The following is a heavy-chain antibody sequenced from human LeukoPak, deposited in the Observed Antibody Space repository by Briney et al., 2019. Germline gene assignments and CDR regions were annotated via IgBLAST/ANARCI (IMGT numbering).Heavy chain of an antibody. CDR1: GGSISSSSYY. CDR3: ARAIYRLYYFDY. Sequence: MTSETLSLTCTVSGGSISSSSYYWGWIRQPPGKGLEWIGSIYYSGSTYYNPSLKSRVTISVDTSKNQFSLKLSSVTAADTAVYYCARAIYRLYYFDYWGQGTLVTVSS. CDR2: IYYSGST. D-gene: IGHD3-3*01. V-gene: IGHV4-39*07. J-gene: IGHJ4*02.